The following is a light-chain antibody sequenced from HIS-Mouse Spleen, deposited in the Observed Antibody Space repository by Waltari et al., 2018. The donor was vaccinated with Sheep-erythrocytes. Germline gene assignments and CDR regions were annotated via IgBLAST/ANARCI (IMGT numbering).Light chain of an antibody. Sequence: QSALTQPRSVSGSPGQSVTIPCTGTRSDVGGYNYVSWYQQHPGKAPKLMIYDVSKRPSGVPDRFSGSKSGNTATLTISGTQAMDEADYYCQAWDSSTAVFGGGTKLTVL. CDR3: QAWDSSTAV. CDR1: RSDVGGYNY. CDR2: DVS. J-gene: IGLJ2*01. V-gene: IGLV2-11*01.